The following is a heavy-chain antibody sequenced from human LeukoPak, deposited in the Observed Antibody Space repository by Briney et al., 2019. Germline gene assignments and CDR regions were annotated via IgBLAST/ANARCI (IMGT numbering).Heavy chain of an antibody. J-gene: IGHJ4*02. CDR2: IYYSGST. D-gene: IGHD5-18*01. V-gene: IGHV4-30-4*08. CDR1: GGSISSGDYY. Sequence: SETLSLTCTVSGGSISSGDYYWSWIRQPPGKGLEWIGYIYYSGSTYYDPSLKSRVTISVDTSKNQFSLKLSSVTAADTAVYYCARVNTATLPFDYWGQGTLVTVSS. CDR3: ARVNTATLPFDY.